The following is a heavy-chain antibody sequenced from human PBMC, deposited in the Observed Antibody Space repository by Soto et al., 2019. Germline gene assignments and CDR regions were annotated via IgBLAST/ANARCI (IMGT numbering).Heavy chain of an antibody. V-gene: IGHV3-74*01. D-gene: IGHD3-10*01. CDR2: VDSQGTST. CDR1: GFTFSTYW. Sequence: EVQLVESGGGLVQPGGSLRLSCAASGFTFSTYWMHWVRQAPGEGLVWVSRVDSQGTSTNYADSVKGRFAISRDNAKNTLYLQMNSLRAEDTAVYYCARGRYYGSGSYSMDVWGKGTTVTVSS. CDR3: ARGRYYGSGSYSMDV. J-gene: IGHJ6*03.